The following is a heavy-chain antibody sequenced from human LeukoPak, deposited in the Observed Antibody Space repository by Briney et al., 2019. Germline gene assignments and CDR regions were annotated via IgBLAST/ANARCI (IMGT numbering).Heavy chain of an antibody. CDR1: GGSIYITNY. J-gene: IGHJ1*01. D-gene: IGHD3-22*01. V-gene: IGHV4-4*03. CDR3: ARHSKYYYDSSGSYVGYFQH. Sequence: PPGTLSVTCDVSGGSIYITNYWSWVRRAPGKGLEWIGEISHSGTTNYNPSLKSRVTISVDTSKNQFSLKLSSVTAADTAVYYCARHSKYYYDSSGSYVGYFQHWGQGTLVTVSS. CDR2: ISHSGTT.